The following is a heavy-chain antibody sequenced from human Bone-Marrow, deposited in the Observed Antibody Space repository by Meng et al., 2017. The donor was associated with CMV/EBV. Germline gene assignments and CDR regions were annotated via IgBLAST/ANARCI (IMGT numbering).Heavy chain of an antibody. Sequence: SETLSLTCTVSGGSISSYYWSWIRQPPGKGLEWIGYIYYSGSTNYNPSLKSRVTISVDTSKNQFSLKLSSVTAADTAVYYCARGRCGSTSCYKGVIRAFDIWGQGTMVTVSS. CDR1: GGSISSYY. V-gene: IGHV4-59*01. CDR2: IYYSGST. D-gene: IGHD2-2*02. CDR3: ARGRCGSTSCYKGVIRAFDI. J-gene: IGHJ3*02.